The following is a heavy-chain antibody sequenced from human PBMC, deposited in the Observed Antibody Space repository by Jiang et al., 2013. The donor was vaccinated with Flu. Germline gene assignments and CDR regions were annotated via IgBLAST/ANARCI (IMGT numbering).Heavy chain of an antibody. Sequence: SCKGSGYSFVSYWIGWVRQMPGKGLEWMGIIFPGDSETIYSPSFQDQVRISVDKAINTAYLHWSSLKTSDTAMYYCARTSSGGTEYWGEGTLVTVSP. CDR2: IFPGDSET. CDR3: ARTSSGGTEY. J-gene: IGHJ4*02. CDR1: GYSFVSYW. V-gene: IGHV5-51*01. D-gene: IGHD6-19*01.